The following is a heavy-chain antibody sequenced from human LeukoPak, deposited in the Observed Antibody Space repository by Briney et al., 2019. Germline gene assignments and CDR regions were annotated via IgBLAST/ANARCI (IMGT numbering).Heavy chain of an antibody. CDR2: ISYDGSNK. CDR3: ARVGDCSSTSCYRYYYGMDV. Sequence: PGGSLRLSCAASGFTFSSYAMHWVRQAPGKGLEWVAVISYDGSNKYYADYVKGRFTISRDNSKNTLYLQMNSLRAEDTAVYYCARVGDCSSTSCYRYYYGMDVWGQGTTVTVSS. CDR1: GFTFSSYA. J-gene: IGHJ6*02. D-gene: IGHD2-2*01. V-gene: IGHV3-30-3*01.